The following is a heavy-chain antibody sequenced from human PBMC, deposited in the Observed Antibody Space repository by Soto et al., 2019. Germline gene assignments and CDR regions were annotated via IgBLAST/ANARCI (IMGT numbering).Heavy chain of an antibody. CDR1: GFTFTKYS. CDR3: VRGVVVVVGSTAENFDH. V-gene: IGHV3-48*02. D-gene: IGHD2-15*01. CDR2: ISYSGETK. Sequence: GGSLRLSCVTSGFTFTKYSMNWVRQAPGKGLEWVSYISYSGETKYYADSLKGRYAISRDDAKNSVYLQMNSLRDEDTAFYYCVRGVVVVVGSTAENFDHWGQGTLVTVS. J-gene: IGHJ4*02.